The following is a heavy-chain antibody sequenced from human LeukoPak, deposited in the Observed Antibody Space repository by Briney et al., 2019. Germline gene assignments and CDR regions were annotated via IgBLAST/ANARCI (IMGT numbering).Heavy chain of an antibody. J-gene: IGHJ4*02. CDR1: GFILSNSA. V-gene: IGHV3-23*01. D-gene: IGHD5-12*01. CDR3: VKEVVATIPPL. Sequence: GGSLRLSCAASGFILSNSAMTWVRQAPGKGLQWVSGIDTKGTRTYYADSVKGRFSISRDNSKNTLFLQMNSLRVEDTAVYYCVKEVVATIPPLWGQGILVTVSS. CDR2: IDTKGTRT.